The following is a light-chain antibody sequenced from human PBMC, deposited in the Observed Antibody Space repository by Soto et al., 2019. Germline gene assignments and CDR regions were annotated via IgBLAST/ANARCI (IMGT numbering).Light chain of an antibody. CDR1: SSDVGGYNY. CDR2: DVS. Sequence: QSALTQPASVSGSPGQSITISCTGTSSDVGGYNYVSWYQQHPGKAPKLMIYDVSNRPSGVSNRFSGSKSGNTASLTISGLQAEDEADYYCRSYTSSSTLSYVFGTGTKVTVL. CDR3: RSYTSSSTLSYV. V-gene: IGLV2-14*01. J-gene: IGLJ1*01.